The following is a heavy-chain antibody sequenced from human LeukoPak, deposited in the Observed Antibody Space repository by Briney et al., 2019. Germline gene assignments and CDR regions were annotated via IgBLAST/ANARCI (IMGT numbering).Heavy chain of an antibody. J-gene: IGHJ4*02. V-gene: IGHV3-23*01. CDR1: GFTFSSYA. Sequence: GGSLRLSCAASGFTFSSYAMSWVRQAPGKGLEWVSAISGSGGSTYYADSVKGRFTISRDNSKNTLNLQMNSLRAEDTAVYYCAKGGRYDPQTYWGQGTLVTVSS. CDR3: AKGGRYDPQTY. CDR2: ISGSGGST. D-gene: IGHD3-16*01.